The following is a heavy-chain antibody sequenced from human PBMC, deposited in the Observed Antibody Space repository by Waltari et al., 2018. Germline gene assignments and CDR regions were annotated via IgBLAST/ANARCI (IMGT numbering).Heavy chain of an antibody. V-gene: IGHV3-21*01. CDR1: GFTFSSYS. CDR2: ISSSSSYI. CDR3: ARVVSGYDSTGYYYYMDV. Sequence: EVQLVESGGGLVKPGGSLRLSCAASGFTFSSYSMNWVRQAPGKGLEWVSSISSSSSYIYYADSVKGRFTISRDNAKNSLYLQMNSLRAEDTAVYYCARVVSGYDSTGYYYYMDVWGKGTTVTVSS. D-gene: IGHD5-12*01. J-gene: IGHJ6*03.